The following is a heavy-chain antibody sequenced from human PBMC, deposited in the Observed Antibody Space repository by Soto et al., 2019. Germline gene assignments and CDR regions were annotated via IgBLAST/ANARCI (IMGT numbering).Heavy chain of an antibody. J-gene: IGHJ5*02. Sequence: ASVKVSCKASGGTFSSYAISWVRQAPGQGLEWMGGIIPIFGTANYAQKFQGRVTITADESTSTAYMELSSLRSEDTAVYYCPGEMTMGGVFPGQNWLDPWGQGTLVTVSS. CDR1: GGTFSSYA. CDR3: PGEMTMGGVFPGQNWLDP. CDR2: IIPIFGTA. D-gene: IGHD3-10*01. V-gene: IGHV1-69*13.